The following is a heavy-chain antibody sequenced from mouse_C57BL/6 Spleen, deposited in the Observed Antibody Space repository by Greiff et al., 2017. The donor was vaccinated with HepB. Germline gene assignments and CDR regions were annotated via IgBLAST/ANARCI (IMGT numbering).Heavy chain of an antibody. CDR2: ISYDGSN. V-gene: IGHV3-6*01. Sequence: EVHLVESGPGLVKPSQSLSLTCSVTGYSITSGYYWNWIRQFPGNKLEWMGYISYDGSNNYNPSLKNRISITRDTSKNQFFLTLTSVTTEDTATYYCAREGTAQATAYWGQGTLVTVSA. J-gene: IGHJ3*01. CDR3: AREGTAQATAY. CDR1: GYSITSGYY. D-gene: IGHD3-2*02.